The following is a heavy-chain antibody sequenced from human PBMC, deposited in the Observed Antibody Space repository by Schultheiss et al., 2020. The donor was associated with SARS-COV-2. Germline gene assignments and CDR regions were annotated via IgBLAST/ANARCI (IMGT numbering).Heavy chain of an antibody. J-gene: IGHJ4*02. CDR1: GFTFSSYW. CDR2: IKQDGSEK. CDR3: AKAGRPGGYCSSTSCYTYYFDY. V-gene: IGHV3-7*04. Sequence: GGSLRLSCAASGFTFSSYWMSWVRQAPGKGLEWVANIKQDGSEKYYADSVKGRFTISRDNSKNTLYLQMNSLRAEDTAVYYCAKAGRPGGYCSSTSCYTYYFDYWGQGTLVTVSS. D-gene: IGHD2-2*02.